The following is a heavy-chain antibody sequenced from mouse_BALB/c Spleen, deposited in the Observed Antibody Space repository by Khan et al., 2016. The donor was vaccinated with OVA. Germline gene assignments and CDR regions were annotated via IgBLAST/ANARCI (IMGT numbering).Heavy chain of an antibody. CDR3: ASAGYGGFAY. CDR2: ISDGGSYP. Sequence: EVELVESGGGLVKPGGSLKLSCAASGFTFSDYYMYWVRQTPEKRLEWVATISDGGSYPYYPACVKGRFTISRDNAKYNLNLQMSSVKSENTASFYCASAGYGGFAYWGQGTLVTVSA. V-gene: IGHV5-4*02. J-gene: IGHJ3*01. D-gene: IGHD1-1*02. CDR1: GFTFSDYY.